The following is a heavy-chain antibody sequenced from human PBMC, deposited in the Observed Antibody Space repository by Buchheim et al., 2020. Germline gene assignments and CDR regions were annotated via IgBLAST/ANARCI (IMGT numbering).Heavy chain of an antibody. D-gene: IGHD6-19*01. J-gene: IGHJ4*02. CDR2: IDPDGRSI. CDR1: GFTFRDYW. V-gene: IGHV3-74*03. CDR3: ARDGQWLVQGGPFDY. Sequence: EVQLVESGGSLVQPGGSLRPSCTASGFTFRDYWMHWVRQAPGKGLVWVSRIDPDGRSITYADSVKGRFTISRDNAKNTVYLQMNSLRAEDTAVYYCARDGQWLVQGGPFDYWGQGTL.